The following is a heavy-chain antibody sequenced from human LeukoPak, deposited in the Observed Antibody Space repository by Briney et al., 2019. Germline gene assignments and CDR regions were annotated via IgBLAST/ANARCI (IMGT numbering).Heavy chain of an antibody. V-gene: IGHV3-74*01. J-gene: IGHJ4*02. CDR1: GFTFSRYW. Sequence: GGSLRLSCAASGFTFSRYWMHWVRQAPGKGLVWVSCIKSDGSSTSIADSAKGRFTISRDNAKNTVYLQMNSLRAEDTAVYYCVGDNRSYNFDYRGQGTLVTVSS. CDR3: VGDNRSYNFDY. D-gene: IGHD1-26*01. CDR2: IKSDGSST.